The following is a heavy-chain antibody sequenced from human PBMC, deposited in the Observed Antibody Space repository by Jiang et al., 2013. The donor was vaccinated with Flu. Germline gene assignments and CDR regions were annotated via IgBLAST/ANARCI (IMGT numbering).Heavy chain of an antibody. CDR1: GYTFTSYD. CDR3: ARVFGELNYDILTGYYKYYYYYGMDV. Sequence: GAEVKKPGASVKVSCKASGYTFTSYDINWVRQATGQGLEWMGWMNPNSGNTGYAQKFQGRVTMTRNTSISTAYMELSSLRSEDTAVYYCARVFGELNYDILTGYYKYYYYYGMDVWGQGTTVTVSS. D-gene: IGHD3-9*01. J-gene: IGHJ6*02. V-gene: IGHV1-8*01. CDR2: MNPNSGNT.